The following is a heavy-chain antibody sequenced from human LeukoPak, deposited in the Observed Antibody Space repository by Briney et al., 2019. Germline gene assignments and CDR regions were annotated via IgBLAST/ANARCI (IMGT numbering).Heavy chain of an antibody. Sequence: PGGSLSLSCAASGFTFTNYWMPWVRQAPGMGRVWVSRLPPDELGIIYADSVKGRFTVSRDNAKNTVYLQINNLRVDNTAMYYCVGTIASRGSEYWGQGALVTVSS. CDR1: GFTFTNYW. CDR2: LPPDELGI. J-gene: IGHJ4*02. CDR3: VGTIASRGSEY. D-gene: IGHD6-6*01. V-gene: IGHV3-74*01.